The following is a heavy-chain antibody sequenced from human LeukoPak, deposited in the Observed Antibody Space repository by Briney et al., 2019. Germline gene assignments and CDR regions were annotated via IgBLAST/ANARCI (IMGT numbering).Heavy chain of an antibody. J-gene: IGHJ4*02. CDR3: ARDRPEYTYGPSEY. Sequence: GGSLRLSCAASGFTFSSYWMHWVRQASGKGLVWVSRINSDGGSTNYADSVKGRFTISRDNAKNTPYLQMNSLRAEDTAVYYCARDRPEYTYGPSEYWGQGTLVTVSS. CDR2: INSDGGST. CDR1: GFTFSSYW. V-gene: IGHV3-74*01. D-gene: IGHD5-18*01.